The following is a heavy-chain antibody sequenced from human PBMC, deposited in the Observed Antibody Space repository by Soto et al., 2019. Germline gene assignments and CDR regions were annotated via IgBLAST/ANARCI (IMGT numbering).Heavy chain of an antibody. CDR3: AREALDGDYGSVAFDY. J-gene: IGHJ4*02. Sequence: FETLSLTWAVYDVYFSYYFWTWIRQPPGKGLEWIGEINHSGSTNFNPSLKSRVAISADTSRNQFSLKLSSVTAADTAVYYCAREALDGDYGSVAFDYWGQGTLVNVSS. D-gene: IGHD4-17*01. CDR1: DVYFSYYF. CDR2: INHSGST. V-gene: IGHV4-34*01.